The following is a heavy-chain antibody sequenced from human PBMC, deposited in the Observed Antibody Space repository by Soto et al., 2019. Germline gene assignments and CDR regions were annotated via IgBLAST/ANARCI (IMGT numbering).Heavy chain of an antibody. V-gene: IGHV4-4*07. Sequence: QVQLQESGPGLVRPLETLSLTCKVFGGSITSYRWSWIRQSAGKGLEWIGRINTSGNTHYNPSLKSRVTVSIDTSQNQFFLTVTSVTAADSAVYYCARESGDNWDYEAYWGQGTPVTVSS. CDR1: GGSITSYR. CDR2: INTSGNT. D-gene: IGHD1-7*01. CDR3: ARESGDNWDYEAY. J-gene: IGHJ4*02.